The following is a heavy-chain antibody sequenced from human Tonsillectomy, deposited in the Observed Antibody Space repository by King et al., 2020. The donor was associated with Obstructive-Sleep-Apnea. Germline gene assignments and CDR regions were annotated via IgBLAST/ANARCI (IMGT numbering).Heavy chain of an antibody. CDR3: AKDIEAVLWFGLDY. CDR1: GFTFDDNA. J-gene: IGHJ4*02. V-gene: IGHV3-9*01. CDR2: ISWNSGSI. Sequence: VQLVESGGGLVQPGRSLRLSCAGSGFTFDDNAMHWVRQAPGKGLEWVSGISWNSGSIGYADSVKGLFTISRDNAKNSLYLQMNSLRAEDTALYYCAKDIEAVLWFGLDYWGQGTLVTVSS. D-gene: IGHD3-10*01.